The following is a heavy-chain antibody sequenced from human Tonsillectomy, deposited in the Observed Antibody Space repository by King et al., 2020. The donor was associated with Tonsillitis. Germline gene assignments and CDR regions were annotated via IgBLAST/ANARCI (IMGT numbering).Heavy chain of an antibody. CDR3: ARSGYSSGWYRGLTDY. CDR1: GYTFTSYD. D-gene: IGHD6-19*01. J-gene: IGHJ4*02. Sequence: QLVQSGAEVKKPGASVKVSCKASGYTFTSYDINWVRQATGQGLEWMGWMNPNSGNTGYAQKFQGRVTMTRNTSISTAYMELSSLRSEDTAVYYCARSGYSSGWYRGLTDYWGQGTLVTVSS. CDR2: MNPNSGNT. V-gene: IGHV1-8*01.